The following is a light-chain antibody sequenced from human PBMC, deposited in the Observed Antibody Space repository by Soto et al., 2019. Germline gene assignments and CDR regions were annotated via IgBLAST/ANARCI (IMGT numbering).Light chain of an antibody. Sequence: QSVLTQPPSVSGAPGQRVTISCTGSNTNIGAGYGVHWYQQRPGTAPKLLIVANTIRPSGVPDRFSGSKSGTSASLAISGLRSDDEADYYCATWDDSLSVWVFGGGTKVTVL. V-gene: IGLV1-40*01. J-gene: IGLJ3*02. CDR2: ANT. CDR1: NTNIGAGYG. CDR3: ATWDDSLSVWV.